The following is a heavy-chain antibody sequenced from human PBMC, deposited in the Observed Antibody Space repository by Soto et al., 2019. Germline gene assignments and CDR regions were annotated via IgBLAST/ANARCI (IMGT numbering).Heavy chain of an antibody. CDR1: GFTFSDYA. CDR3: SRMAYYDSSGYYTNYFDY. V-gene: IGHV3-30-3*01. J-gene: IGHJ4*02. D-gene: IGHD3-22*01. Sequence: PGGSLIPSCAASGFTFSDYALHWVRQAPGKGLEWVAVISYDGSYKYYADSVKGRFTISRDNSKNTLYLQMNSLRAEDTAVYFCSRMAYYDSSGYYTNYFDYWGQGTLVTVSS. CDR2: ISYDGSYK.